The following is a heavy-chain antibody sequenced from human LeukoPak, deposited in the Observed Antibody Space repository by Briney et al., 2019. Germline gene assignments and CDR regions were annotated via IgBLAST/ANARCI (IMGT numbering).Heavy chain of an antibody. CDR2: ISGSGGST. J-gene: IGHJ4*02. Sequence: GGSLRLSCAASGFTFSSDAMSWVRQAPGKGLEWVSAISGSGGSTYYADSVKGRFTISRDNSKNTLYLQMNSLRAEDTAVYYCAKAYYYDSSGYYFDYWGQGTLVTVSS. CDR3: AKAYYYDSSGYYFDY. V-gene: IGHV3-23*01. CDR1: GFTFSSDA. D-gene: IGHD3-22*01.